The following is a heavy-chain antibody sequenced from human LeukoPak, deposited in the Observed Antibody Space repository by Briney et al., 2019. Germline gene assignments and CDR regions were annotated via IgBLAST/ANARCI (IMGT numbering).Heavy chain of an antibody. Sequence: GGSLRLSCAASGFTFRSYGMHWVRQAPGKGLEWVAFIRYDGSNKYYADSVKGRFTISRDNSKNTLYLQMNSLRAEDTAVYYCAKDLNGMGSYPDYWGQGTLVTVSS. V-gene: IGHV3-30*02. J-gene: IGHJ4*02. CDR1: GFTFRSYG. CDR3: AKDLNGMGSYPDY. CDR2: IRYDGSNK. D-gene: IGHD1-1*01.